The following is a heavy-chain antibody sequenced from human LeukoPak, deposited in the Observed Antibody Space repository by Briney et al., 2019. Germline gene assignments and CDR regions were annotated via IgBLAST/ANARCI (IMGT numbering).Heavy chain of an antibody. D-gene: IGHD3-16*01. V-gene: IGHV3-30*18. CDR3: AKDRYSYAFEYFES. CDR1: GFTFSSYG. CDR2: ISNDESKK. J-gene: IGHJ4*02. Sequence: HPGGSLRLSCAASGFTFSSYGMHWVRQAPGKGLEWVAVISNDESKKYYADPVKGRFTISRDNSKNTLSLQVSSLRAEDTAVYYCAKDRYSYAFEYFESWGQGTLVTVSS.